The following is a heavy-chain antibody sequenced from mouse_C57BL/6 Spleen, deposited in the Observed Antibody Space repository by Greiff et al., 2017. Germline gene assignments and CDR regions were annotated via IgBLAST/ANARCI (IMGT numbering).Heavy chain of an antibody. J-gene: IGHJ2*01. CDR3: ARSTTVVATYYFDY. D-gene: IGHD1-1*01. CDR1: GYTFTSYW. Sequence: VKLVASGAELAKPGASVKLSCKASGYTFTSYWMHWVKPRPGQGLEWIGYINPSGGYTKYNPQFQDKATLTADKSSSTAYMQLISLTYEDSSVYYCARSTTVVATYYFDYWGQGTTLTVSS. CDR2: INPSGGYT. V-gene: IGHV1-7*01.